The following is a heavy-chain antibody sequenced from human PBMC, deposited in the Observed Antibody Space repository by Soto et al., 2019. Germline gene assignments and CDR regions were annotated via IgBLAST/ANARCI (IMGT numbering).Heavy chain of an antibody. J-gene: IGHJ5*02. V-gene: IGHV1-18*01. CDR3: ARVRTSVAPYSSSSPWFDP. CDR2: ISAYNGNT. Sequence: EASVKVSCKASGYTFTSYGISWVRQAPGQGLEWMGWISAYNGNTNYAQKLQGRVTMTTDTSTSTAYMELRSLRSDDTAVYYCARVRTSVAPYSSSSPWFDPWGQGTQVTVSS. CDR1: GYTFTSYG. D-gene: IGHD6-6*01.